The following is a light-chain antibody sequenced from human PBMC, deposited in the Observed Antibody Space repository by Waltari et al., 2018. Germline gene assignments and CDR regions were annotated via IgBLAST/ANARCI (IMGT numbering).Light chain of an antibody. CDR2: DVS. J-gene: IGLJ2*01. Sequence: QSALPQPASVSGSPGQSIPISCTGTSSDVAGYNYVSWYQQYPDKAPKLMIYDVSKRPSGVSNRFSGSKSGNTASLTISGLQAEDEADYYCCSYAGSSTHVLFGGGTKLTVL. V-gene: IGLV2-23*02. CDR1: SSDVAGYNY. CDR3: CSYAGSSTHVL.